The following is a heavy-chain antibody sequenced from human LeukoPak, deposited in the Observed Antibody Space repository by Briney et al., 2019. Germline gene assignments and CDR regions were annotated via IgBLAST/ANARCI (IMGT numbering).Heavy chain of an antibody. CDR3: ARVSVPAARIQLYYFDY. J-gene: IGHJ4*02. CDR1: GFTFSDYF. D-gene: IGHD2-2*01. CDR2: ISRSGSSI. Sequence: GGSLRLSCAASGFTFSDYFMSWIRRAPGKGLEWVSYISRSGSSIYYGDSVKGRFTISRDNAKNSLYLQMNSLRAEDTAVYYCARVSVPAARIQLYYFDYWGQGTLVTVSS. V-gene: IGHV3-11*01.